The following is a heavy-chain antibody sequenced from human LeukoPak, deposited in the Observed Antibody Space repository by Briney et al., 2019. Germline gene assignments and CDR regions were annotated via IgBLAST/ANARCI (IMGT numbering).Heavy chain of an antibody. V-gene: IGHV3-30*14. CDR3: ARVPYSSSGGGYYYMDV. CDR2: ISYDGSNK. J-gene: IGHJ6*03. Sequence: LAGGSLRLSCAASGFTFSSYAMHWVRQAPGKGLEWVAVISYDGSNKYYADSVKGRFTISRDNSKNTLYLQMGSLRAEDMAVYYCARVPYSSSGGGYYYMDVWGKGTTVTISS. CDR1: GFTFSSYA. D-gene: IGHD6-6*01.